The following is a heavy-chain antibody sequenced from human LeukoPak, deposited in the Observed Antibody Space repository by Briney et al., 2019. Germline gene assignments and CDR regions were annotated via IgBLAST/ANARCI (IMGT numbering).Heavy chain of an antibody. CDR3: ARDLRLAAGLLGMDV. CDR2: IYYSGST. J-gene: IGHJ6*02. D-gene: IGHD6-13*01. Sequence: PSETLSLTCTVSGGSISSYYWSWIRQPPGKGLEWIGYIYYSGSTNYNPSLKSRVTISVDTSKNQFSLKLSSVTAADTAVYYCARDLRLAAGLLGMDVWGQGTTVTVSS. V-gene: IGHV4-59*01. CDR1: GGSISSYY.